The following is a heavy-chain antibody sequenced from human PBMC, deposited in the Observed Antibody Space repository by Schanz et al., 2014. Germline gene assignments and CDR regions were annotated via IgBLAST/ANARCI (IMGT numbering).Heavy chain of an antibody. D-gene: IGHD3-22*01. CDR3: AKDPSHGDYDYYFDY. J-gene: IGHJ4*02. Sequence: EGQLAESGGGLVQPGGSLRLSCAASGFTFTTHSMTWVRQAPGKGLEWVSGFIVDSGNTYYAGSVKGRFSISRDYSKNTLYLQMSSLRAEDTAIYYCAKDPSHGDYDYYFDYWGQGTLVTVSS. CDR2: FIVDSGNT. V-gene: IGHV3-23*04. CDR1: GFTFTTHS.